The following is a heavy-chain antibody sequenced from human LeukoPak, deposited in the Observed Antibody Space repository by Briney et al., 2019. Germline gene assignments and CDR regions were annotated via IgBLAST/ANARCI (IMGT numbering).Heavy chain of an antibody. V-gene: IGHV7-4-1*02. Sequence: ASVKVSCKASGYIFDIYAMIWVRQAPGQGLELMGWINTNTGIPTYAQGFTGRFVFSLDTSVSTAYLRISSLKTEDTAVYYCARDYTVALGTTTYFQHWGQGTLVTVSS. CDR1: GYIFDIYA. J-gene: IGHJ1*01. D-gene: IGHD1-7*01. CDR3: ARDYTVALGTTTYFQH. CDR2: INTNTGIP.